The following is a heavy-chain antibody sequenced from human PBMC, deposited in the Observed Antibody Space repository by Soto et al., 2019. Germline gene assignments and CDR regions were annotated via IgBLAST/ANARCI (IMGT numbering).Heavy chain of an antibody. Sequence: QVQLQESGPGLVKPSGTLSLTCAVSGGSIRSNNWWSWVRQPPGKGLEWIGEIFQSGSTYYNPSLKTRVTISVDKSKNQFSRKLISVTAADTAVYYCARVYSGSYSDYWGQGTLVTVSA. CDR3: ARVYSGSYSDY. D-gene: IGHD1-26*01. CDR1: GGSIRSNNW. CDR2: IFQSGST. J-gene: IGHJ4*02. V-gene: IGHV4-4*02.